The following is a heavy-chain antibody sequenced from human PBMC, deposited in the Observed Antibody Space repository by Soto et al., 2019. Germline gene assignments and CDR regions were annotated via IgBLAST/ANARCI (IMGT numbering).Heavy chain of an antibody. CDR2: IIPIFGTA. CDR1: GGTFSSYA. Sequence: ASVKVSCKASGGTFSSYAISWVRQAPGQGLEWMGGIIPIFGTANYAQKFQGRVTITADESTSTAYMELSSLRSEDTAVYYCASTDCSSTSCYYWIAAADNLILRNWFDPWGQGTLVTVSS. CDR3: ASTDCSSTSCYYWIAAADNLILRNWFDP. D-gene: IGHD2-2*01. J-gene: IGHJ5*02. V-gene: IGHV1-69*13.